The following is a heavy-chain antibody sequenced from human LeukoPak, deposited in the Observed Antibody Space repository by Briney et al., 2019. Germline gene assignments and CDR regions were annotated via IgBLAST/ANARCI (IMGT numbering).Heavy chain of an antibody. CDR1: GFTFGSHW. Sequence: GGSLRLSCAASGFTFGSHWMHWVRQEPGKGLVWVARMNGEGSSINYADSVRGRFTISRDNAKNMLYLEMNSLRVEDTALYYCARPEISTGIRGSCALDIWGQGTMVTVSS. V-gene: IGHV3-74*01. CDR3: ARPEISTGIRGSCALDI. D-gene: IGHD3-3*02. J-gene: IGHJ3*02. CDR2: MNGEGSSI.